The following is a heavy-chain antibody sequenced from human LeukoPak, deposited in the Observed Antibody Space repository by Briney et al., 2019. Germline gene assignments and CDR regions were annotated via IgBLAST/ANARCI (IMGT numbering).Heavy chain of an antibody. CDR2: IYASGTT. CDR3: ARTSGWYNYFDP. V-gene: IGHV4-61*02. CDR1: GDSIGSDNSY. Sequence: SETLSLTCNVSGDSIGSDNSYWSWIRQPAGNRLEWIGRIYASGTTNYNPSLSSRVTISIDTSKDQFSLTLTSVTAADTAVYYCARTSGWYNYFDPWGRGTLVTVPS. D-gene: IGHD6-19*01. J-gene: IGHJ5*02.